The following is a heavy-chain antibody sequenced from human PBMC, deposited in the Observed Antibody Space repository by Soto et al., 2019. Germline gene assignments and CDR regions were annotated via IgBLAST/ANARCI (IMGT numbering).Heavy chain of an antibody. CDR3: AKDKGGSGSYYIFGMDV. Sequence: LRLSCAASGFTFSSYAMSWVRQAPGKGLEWVSTISASGGSTYHADSVKGRFTISRDNSKNTLYLQMNSLRDEDTAAYYCAKDKGGSGSYYIFGMDVWGQGTTVTVSS. CDR2: ISASGGST. D-gene: IGHD3-10*01. V-gene: IGHV3-23*01. J-gene: IGHJ6*02. CDR1: GFTFSSYA.